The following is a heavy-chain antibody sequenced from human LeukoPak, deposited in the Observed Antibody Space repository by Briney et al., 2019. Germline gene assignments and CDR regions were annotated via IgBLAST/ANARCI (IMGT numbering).Heavy chain of an antibody. CDR1: GGSISSSNW. CDR2: IYYSGST. J-gene: IGHJ6*02. V-gene: IGHV4-4*02. D-gene: IGHD3-9*01. Sequence: PSETLSLTCTVSGGSISSSNWWSWVRQPPGKGLEGIGEIYYSGSTNYNPSFKSRVTISVDKSKDQFSLKLSSVTAADTAVYYCARHPPFEARYYYYYYGMDVWGQGTTVTVSS. CDR3: ARHPPFEARYYYYYYGMDV.